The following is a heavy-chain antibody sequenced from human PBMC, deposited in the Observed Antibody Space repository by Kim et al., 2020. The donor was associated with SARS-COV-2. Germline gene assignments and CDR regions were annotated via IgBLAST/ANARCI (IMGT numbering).Heavy chain of an antibody. V-gene: IGHV3-23*01. CDR1: GFTFSSCA. Sequence: GGSLRLSCVASGFTFSSCAMRWVRQAPGKGLEWVSSIGGIGGTYYADSVKGRFTVSRDNSKNTVYLQMNSLRDEDTAEYYCAKGGSGSSKGSFDWGQGTLVTVSS. J-gene: IGHJ4*02. D-gene: IGHD1-26*01. CDR3: AKGGSGSSKGSFD. CDR2: IGGIGGT.